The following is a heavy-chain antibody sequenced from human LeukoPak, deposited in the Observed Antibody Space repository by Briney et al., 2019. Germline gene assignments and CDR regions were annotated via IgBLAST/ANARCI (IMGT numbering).Heavy chain of an antibody. CDR3: ARGTVPTDFDY. CDR2: IIPIFGTA. Sequence: ASVKVSCKASGGTFSSYAISWVRQSPGQGLEWMGGIIPIFGTANYAQKFQGRVTITADESTSTAYMELSSLRSEDTAVYYCARGTVPTDFDYWGQGTLVTVSS. J-gene: IGHJ4*02. CDR1: GGTFSSYA. D-gene: IGHD4-17*01. V-gene: IGHV1-69*13.